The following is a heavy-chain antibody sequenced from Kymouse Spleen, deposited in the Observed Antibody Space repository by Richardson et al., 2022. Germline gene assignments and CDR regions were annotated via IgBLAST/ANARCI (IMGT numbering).Heavy chain of an antibody. Sequence: QVQLVESGGGVVQPGRSLRLSCAASGFTFSSYGMHWVRQAPGKGLEWVAVIWYDGSNKYYADSVKGRFTISRDNSKNTLYLQMNSLRAEDTAVYYCARERNYDFWSGYYMTPYYYYGMDVWGQGTTVTVSS. V-gene: IGHV3-33*01. D-gene: IGHD3-3*01. CDR1: GFTFSSYG. CDR2: IWYDGSNK. CDR3: ARERNYDFWSGYYMTPYYYYGMDV. J-gene: IGHJ6*02.